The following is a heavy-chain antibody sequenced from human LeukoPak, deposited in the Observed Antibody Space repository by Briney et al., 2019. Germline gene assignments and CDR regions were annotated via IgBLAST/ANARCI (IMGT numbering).Heavy chain of an antibody. Sequence: GGSLRLSCAASGFTFSSYAMSWVRQAPGKGLEWVSAISGSGGSTYYADSVKGRFTISRDNSKNTLYLQMNSLRAEDTAVYYCAKDGFSRSPLLWFGGEAWYFDYWGQGTRSPSPQ. V-gene: IGHV3-23*01. CDR2: ISGSGGST. CDR3: AKDGFSRSPLLWFGGEAWYFDY. CDR1: GFTFSSYA. J-gene: IGHJ4*02. D-gene: IGHD3-10*01.